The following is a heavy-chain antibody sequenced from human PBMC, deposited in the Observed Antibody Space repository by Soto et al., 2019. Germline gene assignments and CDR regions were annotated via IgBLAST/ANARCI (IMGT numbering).Heavy chain of an antibody. CDR2: ISDRGEST. CDR3: ARSLIIVAGSWDF. D-gene: IGHD6-19*01. CDR1: GFTFRSFG. Sequence: EVNLLESGGDLIQPGGSLRLSCAASGFTFRSFGMSWVRQAPGRGLEWVSSISDRGESTYYADSVKGRFTISRDNSRNTLYLQMNSLRADDTALYYCARSLIIVAGSWDFWGQGTLVAVSS. V-gene: IGHV3-23*01. J-gene: IGHJ4*02.